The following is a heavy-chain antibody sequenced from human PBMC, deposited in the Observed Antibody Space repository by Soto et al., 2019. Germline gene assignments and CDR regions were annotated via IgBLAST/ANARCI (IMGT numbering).Heavy chain of an antibody. J-gene: IGHJ5*02. V-gene: IGHV1-69*01. CDR1: GGTFSSYA. D-gene: IGHD3-10*01. CDR2: IIPIFGTA. CDR3: ARDPNPLRVLWFGELT. Sequence: QVQLVQSGAEVKKPGSSVKVSCKASGGTFSSYAISWVRQAPGQGLEWMGGIIPIFGTANYAQKFQGRVTTTADESTSPAYMELSSLRSEDTAVYYCARDPNPLRVLWFGELTWGQVTLVTVSS.